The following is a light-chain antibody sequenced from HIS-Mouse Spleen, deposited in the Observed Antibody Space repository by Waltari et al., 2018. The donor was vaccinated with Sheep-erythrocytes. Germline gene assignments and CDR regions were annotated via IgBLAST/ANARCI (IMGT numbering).Light chain of an antibody. V-gene: IGKV3-11*01. CDR1: QSVSSY. CDR3: QQRSNWYT. CDR2: EAS. J-gene: IGKJ2*01. Sequence: EIVLNQCSQQLSLSSGERATRPCRASQSVSSYLAWYHQKPGQAPRLLIYEASNRATVIPARFSGSGSGTDFTLTISSLEPEDFAVYYCQQRSNWYTFGQGTKLEIK.